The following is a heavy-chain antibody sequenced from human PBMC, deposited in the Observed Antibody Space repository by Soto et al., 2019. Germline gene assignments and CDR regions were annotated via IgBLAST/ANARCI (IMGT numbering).Heavy chain of an antibody. Sequence: QLQLQESGPGLVKPSETLSLTCTVSGASIRSSNYYWGFIRQPPGKGLEWIGSIYYSGSTYYNPSLKARVTISVDTSKNQFSLNLSSVTAADTAMYYCVRQLRSGGYYLDSWGQGTLVTVSS. V-gene: IGHV4-39*01. CDR1: GASIRSSNYY. CDR2: IYYSGST. D-gene: IGHD2-15*01. J-gene: IGHJ4*02. CDR3: VRQLRSGGYYLDS.